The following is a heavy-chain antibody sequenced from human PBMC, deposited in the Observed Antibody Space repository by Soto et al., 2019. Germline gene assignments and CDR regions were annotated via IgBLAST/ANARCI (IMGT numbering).Heavy chain of an antibody. V-gene: IGHV1-2*02. Sequence: GASVKVFCKAFGYTLTCFLMHWVRQAPGQGLVWMGWIKTNSGATKYAQKLQGRVTLSRDTYISTAYMELSGLRSDDTDVYYCARGGGTILAPLPWGQGTLVTVSS. CDR2: IKTNSGAT. CDR3: ARGGGTILAPLP. J-gene: IGHJ4*02. CDR1: GYTLTCFL. D-gene: IGHD3-3*01.